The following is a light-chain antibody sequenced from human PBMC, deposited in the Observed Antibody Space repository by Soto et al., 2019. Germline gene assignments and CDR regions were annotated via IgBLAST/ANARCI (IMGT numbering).Light chain of an antibody. V-gene: IGLV1-44*01. CDR1: RSNIGSNT. CDR2: SND. Sequence: QSVLTQPPSESGTPGQRVTISCSGSRSNIGSNTVNWYQQLPGTAPKPLIYSNDQRPSGVPDRFSGSKSGTSASLAISGLQSEDEADYYCAAWDDSLNGPVFGGGTKVTVL. CDR3: AAWDDSLNGPV. J-gene: IGLJ3*02.